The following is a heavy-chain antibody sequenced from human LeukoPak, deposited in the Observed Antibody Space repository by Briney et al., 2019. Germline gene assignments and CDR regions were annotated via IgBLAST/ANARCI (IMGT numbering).Heavy chain of an antibody. J-gene: IGHJ4*02. CDR2: ISSSGTGT. V-gene: IGHV3-11*01. CDR1: GFTFSDYY. CDR3: SRGSGWLSVY. D-gene: IGHD6-19*01. Sequence: GGSLRLSCAASGFTFSDYYMSWIRQAPGKGLEWVSSISSSGTGTYYADSVKGRLTISRDNANNSLYLQMNSLTTEDTAVYYCSRGSGWLSVYWGQGTLVTVSS.